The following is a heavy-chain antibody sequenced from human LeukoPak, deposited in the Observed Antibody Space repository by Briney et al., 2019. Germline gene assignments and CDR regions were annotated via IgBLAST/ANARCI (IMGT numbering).Heavy chain of an antibody. V-gene: IGHV1-18*01. J-gene: IGHJ6*04. CDR2: ISAYNGNT. D-gene: IGHD6-6*01. CDR1: GYTFTSYG. Sequence: ASVKVSCKASGYTFTSYGISWVRQAPGQGLEWMGWISAYNGNTNYAQKLQGRVTMTTDTSTSTAYMELRSLRSDDTAMYYCARDLNPSIAAPGDVWGKGTTVTVSS. CDR3: ARDLNPSIAAPGDV.